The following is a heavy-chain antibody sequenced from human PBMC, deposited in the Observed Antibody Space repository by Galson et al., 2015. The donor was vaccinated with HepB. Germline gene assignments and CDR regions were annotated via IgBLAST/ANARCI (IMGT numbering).Heavy chain of an antibody. D-gene: IGHD5-24*01. Sequence: SLRLSCAASGFTFSDYYMSWIRQAPGKGLEWVSYISSSGSTIYYADSVKGRFTISRDNAKNSLYLQMNSLRAEDTAVYYCARYRHIRDGYNWPFYFDYWGQGTLVTVSS. J-gene: IGHJ4*02. CDR3: ARYRHIRDGYNWPFYFDY. CDR2: ISSSGSTI. CDR1: GFTFSDYY. V-gene: IGHV3-11*01.